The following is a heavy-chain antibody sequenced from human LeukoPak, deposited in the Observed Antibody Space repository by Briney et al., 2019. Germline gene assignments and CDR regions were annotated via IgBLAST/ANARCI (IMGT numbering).Heavy chain of an antibody. J-gene: IGHJ4*02. CDR3: ARGGVNPVDH. CDR2: MNEYSTTI. D-gene: IGHD1-14*01. Sequence: GGSLRLTCAASGFPFNSFWMHWVRQAPGKGLVWVSDMNEYSTTIRYADSVKGRFTISRDNAKSILYLQMNNLRAEDTAMYFCARGGVNPVDHWGQGTLVTVSS. V-gene: IGHV3-74*01. CDR1: GFPFNSFW.